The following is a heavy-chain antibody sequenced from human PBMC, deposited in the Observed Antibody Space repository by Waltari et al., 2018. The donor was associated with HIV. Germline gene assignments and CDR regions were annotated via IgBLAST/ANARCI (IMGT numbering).Heavy chain of an antibody. CDR1: GITFINAW. Sequence: EVQLVESGGGLVEPGGSLRLSCAASGITFINAWMSWVRQAPGKGLEWVGRIKSIPEGGTADYAAPVKGRCTISRDDSKNTLYLQMTSLKTEDTAVYYCTGSTAYYDEEDYWGQGTLVTVSS. CDR3: TGSTAYYDEEDY. D-gene: IGHD3-16*01. CDR2: IKSIPEGGTA. J-gene: IGHJ4*02. V-gene: IGHV3-15*01.